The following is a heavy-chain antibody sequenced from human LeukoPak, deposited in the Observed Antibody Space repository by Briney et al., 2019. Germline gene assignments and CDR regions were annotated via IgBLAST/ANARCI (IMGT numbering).Heavy chain of an antibody. CDR2: INPNSGGT. Sequence: ASVKVSCKASGYTFTGYYMHWLRQAPGQGLEWMGWINPNSGGTNYAQKFQGRVTMTRDTSISTAYMELSRLRSDDTAVYYCARDMESSSWRHYMDVWGKGTTVTVSS. CDR3: ARDMESSSWRHYMDV. D-gene: IGHD6-13*01. J-gene: IGHJ6*03. CDR1: GYTFTGYY. V-gene: IGHV1-2*02.